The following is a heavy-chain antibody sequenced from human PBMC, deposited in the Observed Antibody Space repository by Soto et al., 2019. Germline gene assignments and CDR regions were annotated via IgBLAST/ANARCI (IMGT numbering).Heavy chain of an antibody. D-gene: IGHD1-1*01. CDR1: GGSISSSSYY. V-gene: IGHV4-39*01. CDR2: IYYSGST. J-gene: IGHJ6*02. CDR3: ARQGVQLEHTLSFLLWEYYYGMDV. Sequence: SETLSLTCTVSGGSISSSSYYWGWIRQPPGKGLEWIGSIYYSGSTYYNPSLKSRVTISVDTSKNQFSLKLSSVTAADTAVYYCARQGVQLEHTLSFLLWEYYYGMDVWGQGTTVT.